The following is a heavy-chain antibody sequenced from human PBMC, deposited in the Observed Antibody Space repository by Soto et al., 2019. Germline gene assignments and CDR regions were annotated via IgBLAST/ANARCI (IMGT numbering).Heavy chain of an antibody. Sequence: QVQLVQSGAEVKKPGSSVKVSCKASGGTFSSYTISWLRQAPGQGLEWMGRIIPILGIANYEQKFQGRVTITADKSKSTAYMELTSLRSEDTAVYYCARAIGETQGKDRSGSSNNWFDPWGQGTLVTVSS. J-gene: IGHJ5*02. CDR3: ARAIGETQGKDRSGSSNNWFDP. V-gene: IGHV1-69*02. CDR1: GGTFSSYT. D-gene: IGHD3-10*01. CDR2: IIPILGIA.